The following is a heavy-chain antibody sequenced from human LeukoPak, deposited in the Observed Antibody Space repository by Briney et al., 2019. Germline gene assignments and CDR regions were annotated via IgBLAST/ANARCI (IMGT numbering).Heavy chain of an antibody. J-gene: IGHJ4*02. Sequence: PSETLSLTCAVSGGSIRSSNWWSWVRQPPGKGLEWIGEIYHSGSTNYNPSLKSRVTISVDTSKNQFSLKLSSVTAADTAVYYCAVSGGSGINYWGQGTLVTVSS. CDR2: IYHSGST. V-gene: IGHV4-4*02. CDR1: GGSIRSSNW. D-gene: IGHD3-10*01. CDR3: AVSGGSGINY.